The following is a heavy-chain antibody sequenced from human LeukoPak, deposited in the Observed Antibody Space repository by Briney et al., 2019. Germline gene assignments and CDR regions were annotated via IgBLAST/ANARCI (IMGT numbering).Heavy chain of an antibody. J-gene: IGHJ4*02. CDR1: GGSISTYY. Sequence: SETLSLTCTVSGGSISTYYWSWIRQPPGKGLEWIGYAHFSGTTDYNPSLRSRVTISLDTSKSQFSLKLSSLTAADTAVYYCARGGDYGDLRYFDYWGQGTLVTVSS. CDR2: AHFSGTT. CDR3: ARGGDYGDLRYFDY. V-gene: IGHV4-59*01. D-gene: IGHD4-17*01.